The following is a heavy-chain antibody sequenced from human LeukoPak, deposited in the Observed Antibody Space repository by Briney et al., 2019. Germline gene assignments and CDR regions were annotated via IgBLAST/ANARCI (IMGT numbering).Heavy chain of an antibody. CDR3: ARANNYFDY. D-gene: IGHD4/OR15-4a*01. Sequence: GRSLRLSCEASGFTFRNYGVHWVRQAPGKGLEWVASIKQDGSQTLYLDSMKGRLTISRDNAKNSLYLQMNSLRAEDTAVYYCARANNYFDYWGQGTLVTVSS. J-gene: IGHJ4*02. CDR1: GFTFRNYG. CDR2: IKQDGSQT. V-gene: IGHV3-7*01.